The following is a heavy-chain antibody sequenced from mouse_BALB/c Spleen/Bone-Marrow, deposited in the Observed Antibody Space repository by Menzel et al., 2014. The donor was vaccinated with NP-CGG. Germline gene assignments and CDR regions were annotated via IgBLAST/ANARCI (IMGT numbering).Heavy chain of an antibody. Sequence: VHLVESGPGLVAPSQSLSITCTVSGFSLTDYGVNRVRQPPGKGLEWLGMIWGDGRTDYNSALKSRLSISKDNSKSQVFLKMNSLQTDDTARYYCARNYYDSSFYFDYWGQGTTLTVSS. J-gene: IGHJ2*01. CDR2: IWGDGRT. CDR1: GFSLTDYG. CDR3: ARNYYDSSFYFDY. V-gene: IGHV2-6-7*01. D-gene: IGHD1-1*01.